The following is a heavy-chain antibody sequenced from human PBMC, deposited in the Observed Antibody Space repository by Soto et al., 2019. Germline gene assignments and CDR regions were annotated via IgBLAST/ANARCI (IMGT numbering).Heavy chain of an antibody. CDR1: GYSFTSYG. V-gene: IGHV1-18*01. J-gene: IGHJ4*02. CDR2: ISAYNGNT. Sequence: ASVKVSCKASGYSFTSYGINWVRQAPGQGLEWMGWISAYNGNTNYARKLQDKVTLTTDTSTSTAYMELRSLTSDDTAVYYCARDPGPYSGSHLVWGQGTQVTVSS. D-gene: IGHD1-26*01. CDR3: ARDPGPYSGSHLV.